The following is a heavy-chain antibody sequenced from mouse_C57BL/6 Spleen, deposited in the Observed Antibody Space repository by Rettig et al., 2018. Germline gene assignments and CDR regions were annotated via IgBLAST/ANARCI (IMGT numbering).Heavy chain of an antibody. V-gene: IGHV1-26*01. CDR2: INPNNGGT. J-gene: IGHJ3*01. CDR3: ANDYDRGFAY. D-gene: IGHD2-4*01. Sequence: QSHGKSLEWIGDINPNNGGTSYNQKFKGKATLTVDKSSSTAYMELRSLTSEDSAVYYCANDYDRGFAYWGQGTLVTVSA.